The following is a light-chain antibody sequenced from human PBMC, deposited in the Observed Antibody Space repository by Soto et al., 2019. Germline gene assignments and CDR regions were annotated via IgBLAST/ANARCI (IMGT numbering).Light chain of an antibody. Sequence: DIQMTQSPSSLSASVGDRVTITCRASQDINNYLAWYQQRPGEVPKLLIYGATTLQPGVPSRFSGSGSGTDFTLTISSLQPEDVATYYCQNCKSAVFTFGPGTKVDTK. CDR2: GAT. V-gene: IGKV1-27*01. J-gene: IGKJ3*01. CDR1: QDINNY. CDR3: QNCKSAVFT.